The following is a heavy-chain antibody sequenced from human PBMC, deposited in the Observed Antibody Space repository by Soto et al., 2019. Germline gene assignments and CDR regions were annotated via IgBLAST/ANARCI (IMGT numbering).Heavy chain of an antibody. J-gene: IGHJ3*02. Sequence: SVKVSCKASGLTFIDSAVQWVRQTRGHRLEWIGWIVVGSGNTNYAQEFQGRVTITRDMSTNTVYMEMSSLRSEDSAVFYCAADVLTYYYDSSGYYVDGFDTWGQGTMVTVSS. CDR2: IVVGSGNT. D-gene: IGHD3-22*01. CDR1: GLTFIDSA. CDR3: AADVLTYYYDSSGYYVDGFDT. V-gene: IGHV1-58*01.